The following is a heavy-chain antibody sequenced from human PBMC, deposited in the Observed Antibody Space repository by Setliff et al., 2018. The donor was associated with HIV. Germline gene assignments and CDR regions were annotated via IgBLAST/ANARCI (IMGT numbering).Heavy chain of an antibody. CDR1: GYTLTELS. J-gene: IGHJ3*02. CDR2: FDPQDDET. CDR3: VTQRGSGSDPFDI. Sequence: ASVKVSCKVSGYTLTELSRHWVRQAPGKGLEWIGSFDPQDDETIYAQNFQGRVTMTEDTSTDTAYMKLSSLRSEDTAVYYCVTQRGSGSDPFDIWGPGTMVTVSS. D-gene: IGHD6-25*01. V-gene: IGHV1-24*01.